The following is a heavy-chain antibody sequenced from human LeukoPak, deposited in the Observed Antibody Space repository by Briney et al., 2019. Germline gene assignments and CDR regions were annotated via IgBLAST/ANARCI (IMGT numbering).Heavy chain of an antibody. D-gene: IGHD6-13*01. CDR2: INTNTGNP. Sequence: ASVKVSCKASGYTFTSYAMNWVRQAPGQGLEWMGWINTNTGNPTYAQGLTGRFVFSLDTSVSTAYLQISSLKAEDTAVYYCARRASSWGMDWFDPWGQGTLVTVSS. J-gene: IGHJ5*02. CDR3: ARRASSWGMDWFDP. CDR1: GYTFTSYA. V-gene: IGHV7-4-1*02.